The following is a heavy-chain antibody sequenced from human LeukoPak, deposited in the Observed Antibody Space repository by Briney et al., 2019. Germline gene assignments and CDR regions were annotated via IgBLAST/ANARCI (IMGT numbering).Heavy chain of an antibody. CDR3: AKGARGGLRFLEWLGPNWFDP. V-gene: IGHV3-9*01. CDR2: ISWNSGSI. J-gene: IGHJ5*02. D-gene: IGHD3-3*01. CDR1: GFTFSSYG. Sequence: GGSLRLSCAASGFTFSSYGMHWVRQAPGKGLEWVSGISWNSGSIGYADSVKGRFTISRDNAKNSLYLQMNSLRAEDTALYYCAKGARGGLRFLEWLGPNWFDPWGQGTLVTVSS.